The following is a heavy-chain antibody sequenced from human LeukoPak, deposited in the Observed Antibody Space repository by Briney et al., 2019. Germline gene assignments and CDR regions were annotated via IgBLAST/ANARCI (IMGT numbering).Heavy chain of an antibody. V-gene: IGHV4-34*01. CDR3: ARGSIAVAGTLPNFDY. CDR1: GGSFSGYY. Sequence: PSETLSLTCAVYGGSFSGYYWSWIRQPPGKGLEWIGEINHSGSTNYNPSLKSRVAISVDTSKNQFSLKLSSVTAADTAVYYCARGSIAVAGTLPNFDYWGQGTLVTVSS. J-gene: IGHJ4*02. CDR2: INHSGST. D-gene: IGHD6-19*01.